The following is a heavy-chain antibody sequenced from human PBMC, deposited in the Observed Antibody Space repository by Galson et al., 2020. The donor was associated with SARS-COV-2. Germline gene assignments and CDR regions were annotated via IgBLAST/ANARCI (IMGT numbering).Heavy chain of an antibody. Sequence: SETLSLTCTVSGGSIRSAGYYWSWIRQNPGKGLEYIGYISYTGTTYYNPSLKSRLTISIDRSKRQFSLKLTSVTAADTAVDYCAREVDCTSTSCHSLDVWGQGTTVTVSS. D-gene: IGHD2-2*01. CDR1: GGSIRSAGYY. V-gene: IGHV4-31*03. CDR3: AREVDCTSTSCHSLDV. CDR2: ISYTGTT. J-gene: IGHJ6*02.